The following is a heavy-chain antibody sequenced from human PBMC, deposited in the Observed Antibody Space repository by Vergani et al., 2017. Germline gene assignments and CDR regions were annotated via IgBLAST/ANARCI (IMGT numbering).Heavy chain of an antibody. CDR3: ARAYGRYDWFDY. V-gene: IGHV3-23*01. Sequence: EVQLLESGGGLVQPGGSLRLSCGASGFTFSSYAMTWVRQAPGKGLEWVSAISGSGGNTFYTDSVKGRFTISRDNSKDTLYLQMNSLRVEDTAIYYCARAYGRYDWFDYWGQRTLVTVSS. J-gene: IGHJ4*01. CDR1: GFTFSSYA. D-gene: IGHD1-20*01. CDR2: ISGSGGNT.